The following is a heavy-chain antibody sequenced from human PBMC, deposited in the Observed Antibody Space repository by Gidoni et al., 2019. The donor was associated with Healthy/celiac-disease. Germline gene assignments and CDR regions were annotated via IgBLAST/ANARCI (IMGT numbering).Heavy chain of an antibody. CDR2: MKPNCGNT. Sequence: QVQLVQSGAEVQKPRASVKVSCKASGYTFTSYDINWVRQATGQGLEWMGWMKPNCGNTGYAQKFQGRVTMTRNSSISTAYMELSSLRSEDTAVYYCALSRLYTADGFDYWGQGPLVTVSS. CDR3: ALSRLYTADGFDY. J-gene: IGHJ4*02. CDR1: GYTFTSYD. V-gene: IGHV1-8*01. D-gene: IGHD5-18*01.